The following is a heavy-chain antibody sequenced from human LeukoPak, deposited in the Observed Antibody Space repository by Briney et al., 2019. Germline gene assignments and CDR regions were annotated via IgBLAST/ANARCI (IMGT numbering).Heavy chain of an antibody. V-gene: IGHV1-2*04. Sequence: ASVKVSCKASGYTFTGYYMHWVRQAPGQGLAWMEWINHNRGGTNYAQKFQGWVTMTREPSNSTAYMELDRLVSDETAGFYLARGLVGDSGSPPGAWGQGSLVTVYS. D-gene: IGHD3-10*01. CDR2: INHNRGGT. CDR1: GYTFTGYY. CDR3: ARGLVGDSGSPPGA. J-gene: IGHJ5*02.